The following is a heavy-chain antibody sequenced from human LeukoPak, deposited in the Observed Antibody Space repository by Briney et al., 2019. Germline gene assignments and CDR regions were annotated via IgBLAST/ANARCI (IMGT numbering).Heavy chain of an antibody. CDR2: IYPGDSDT. J-gene: IGHJ4*02. Sequence: GESLKISCKGSGYSFTSYWIGWVRQMPGKGLEWMGIIYPGDSDTRYSPSFQGQVTISADKSISTAYLQWSSLKASDTAMYYCARLTYSNSRTGGVTAIYYFDYWGQGTLVTVSS. CDR1: GYSFTSYW. CDR3: ARLTYSNSRTGGVTAIYYFDY. V-gene: IGHV5-51*01. D-gene: IGHD2-21*02.